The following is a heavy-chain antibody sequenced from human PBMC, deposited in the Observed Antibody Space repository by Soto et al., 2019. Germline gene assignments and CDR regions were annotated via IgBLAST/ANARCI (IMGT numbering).Heavy chain of an antibody. CDR2: IKSKTDGGTT. D-gene: IGHD2-2*01. CDR3: TTAEMRGNVVVPAAAFDI. Sequence: GGSLRLSCAASGFTFSNAWMSWVRQAPGKGLEWVGRIKSKTDGGTTDYAAPVKGRFTISRDDSKNTLYLQMNSLKTEDTAVYYCTTAEMRGNVVVPAAAFDIWGQGTMVTVSS. J-gene: IGHJ3*02. V-gene: IGHV3-15*01. CDR1: GFTFSNAW.